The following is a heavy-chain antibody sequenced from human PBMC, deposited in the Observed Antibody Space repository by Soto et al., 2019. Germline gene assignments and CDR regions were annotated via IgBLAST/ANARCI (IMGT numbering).Heavy chain of an antibody. CDR2: ISSSGSTI. V-gene: IGHV3-11*01. J-gene: IGHJ4*02. CDR1: GFTFSDYY. CDR3: ARSNDFWSGYHIIDY. Sequence: GGSLRLSCAASGFTFSDYYMSWIRQAPGKGLEWVSYISSSGSTIYYADSVKGRFTISRDNAKNSLYLQMNSLRAEDTAVYYCARSNDFWSGYHIIDYWGQGTLVTVSS. D-gene: IGHD3-3*01.